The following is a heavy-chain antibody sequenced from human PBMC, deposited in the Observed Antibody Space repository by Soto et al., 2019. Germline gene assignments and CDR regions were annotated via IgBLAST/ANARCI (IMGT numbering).Heavy chain of an antibody. V-gene: IGHV3-23*01. CDR1: GFTFSSYG. Sequence: GGSLRLSCAASGFTFSSYGMHWVRQAPGKGLEWVSGISGSGGATYYTDSVEGRFTISKDFSKNTVSLQMTGLRVDDTAVYYCARTRTAFYRYYFDPWGQGALVTVSS. CDR3: ARTRTAFYRYYFDP. D-gene: IGHD2-21*02. J-gene: IGHJ4*02. CDR2: ISGSGGAT.